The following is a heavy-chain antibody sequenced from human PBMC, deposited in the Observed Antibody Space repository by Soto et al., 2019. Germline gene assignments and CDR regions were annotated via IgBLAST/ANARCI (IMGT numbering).Heavy chain of an antibody. CDR3: ARTDESYGDYYFDY. D-gene: IGHD4-17*01. CDR2: IYHSGST. CDR1: GGSISSSNG. Sequence: SETLSLTCAVSGGSISSSNGWSWVRQPPGKGLEWIGEIYHSGSTNYNPSLKSRVTISVDKSKNQFSLKLSSVTAADTAVYYCARTDESYGDYYFDYWGQGTLVTVSS. V-gene: IGHV4-4*02. J-gene: IGHJ4*02.